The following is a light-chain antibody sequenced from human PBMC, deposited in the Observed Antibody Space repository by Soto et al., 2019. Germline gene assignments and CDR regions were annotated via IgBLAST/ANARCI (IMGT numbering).Light chain of an antibody. CDR2: AAS. CDR1: QGISNY. CDR3: QKYNSALQT. V-gene: IGKV1-27*01. Sequence: DIQMTQSPSSLSASVGDRVTMTCRASQGISNYLAWYQQKPGKVPKLLIYAASTLQSGVPSRFSGSGSGTDFTFTISSLQPEDVATYYCQKYNSALQTFGQGTKVDIK. J-gene: IGKJ1*01.